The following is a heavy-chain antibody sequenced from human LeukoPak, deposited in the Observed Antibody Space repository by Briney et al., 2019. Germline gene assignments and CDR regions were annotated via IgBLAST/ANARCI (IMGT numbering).Heavy chain of an antibody. CDR3: ASTRQWPDTAPFDY. J-gene: IGHJ4*02. V-gene: IGHV3-30*03. CDR1: GFPFSGYA. D-gene: IGHD6-19*01. Sequence: GGSLRLSCAASGFPFSGYAMNWVRQAPGKGLEWVTLISHNGSDQKYADSVKGRFTISRDNSKNTLFLQMNSLSAEDTAIYYCASTRQWPDTAPFDYWGQGALVTVSS. CDR2: ISHNGSDQ.